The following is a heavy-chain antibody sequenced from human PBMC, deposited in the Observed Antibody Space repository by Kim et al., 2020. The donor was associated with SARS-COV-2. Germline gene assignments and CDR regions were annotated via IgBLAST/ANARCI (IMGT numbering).Heavy chain of an antibody. CDR3: ARGLAFDI. V-gene: IGHV3-66*01. J-gene: IGHJ3*02. CDR2: GGST. Sequence: GGSTYSAASLKGRFTISRDNSKNTLYLQMTSLRAEDTAVYYCARGLAFDIWGQGTMVTVSS.